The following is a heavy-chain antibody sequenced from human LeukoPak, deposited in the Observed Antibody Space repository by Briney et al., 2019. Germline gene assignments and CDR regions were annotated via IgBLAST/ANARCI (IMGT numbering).Heavy chain of an antibody. Sequence: WETLSLPCGVYGGSFRGYYWIWLRQPPGKGLEWFGEINHSGSTNYNPSLKSRVTISVDTSKNQFSLKLSSVTAADTAVYYCARRILFGGVFHTSWSWFDPWGQGTLVTVSS. J-gene: IGHJ5*02. D-gene: IGHD3-10*01. CDR2: INHSGST. CDR3: ARRILFGGVFHTSWSWFDP. V-gene: IGHV4-34*01. CDR1: GGSFRGYY.